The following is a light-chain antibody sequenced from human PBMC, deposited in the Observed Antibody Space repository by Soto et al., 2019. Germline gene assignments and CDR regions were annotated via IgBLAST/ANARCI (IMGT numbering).Light chain of an antibody. V-gene: IGLV3-25*03. CDR3: QSADISGPYV. CDR1: ALAKQY. Sequence: SSELTQPSSVSVSPGQTAKITCSGDALAKQYAYWYQQKPGHAPVLVIYKDTERPSGIPERFSGSSSGTTVTLTISAVQAEDEADYYCQSADISGPYVFGIGTKVTVL. J-gene: IGLJ1*01. CDR2: KDT.